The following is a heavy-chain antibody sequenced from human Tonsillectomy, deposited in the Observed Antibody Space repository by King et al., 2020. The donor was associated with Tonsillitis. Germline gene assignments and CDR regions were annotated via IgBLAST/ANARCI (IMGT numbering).Heavy chain of an antibody. CDR3: TTFWSGYFDY. CDR2: IDQDGSEK. D-gene: IGHD3-3*01. J-gene: IGHJ4*02. V-gene: IGHV3-7*01. Sequence: VQLVESGGGLVQPGGSLRLSCAASGFTFSNYWMSWVRQAPGKGLEWVANIDQDGSEKFYVDSVKGRFTISKDNAENSLYLQMNSLRAEDTAVYFCTTFWSGYFDYWGQGTLVTVSS. CDR1: GFTFSNYW.